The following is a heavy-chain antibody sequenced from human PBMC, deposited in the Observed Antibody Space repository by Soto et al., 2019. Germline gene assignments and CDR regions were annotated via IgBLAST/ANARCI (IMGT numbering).Heavy chain of an antibody. J-gene: IGHJ4*02. D-gene: IGHD6-19*01. CDR3: ASATSIAVAGKET. CDR2: ISFYNGHT. Sequence: QVQLVQSGGEVKKPGASVKVSCKASGDTVTKYGISWVRQAPGQGLEWLGWISFYNGHTNYALKVQDRITFTTDPSTSTASMELRSLTSDDTAVYYCASATSIAVAGKETWGQGTLVTVSS. V-gene: IGHV1-18*01. CDR1: GDTVTKYG.